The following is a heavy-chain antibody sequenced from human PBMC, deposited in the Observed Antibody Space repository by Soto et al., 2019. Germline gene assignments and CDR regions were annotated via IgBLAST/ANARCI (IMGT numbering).Heavy chain of an antibody. V-gene: IGHV1-69*01. Sequence: QVQLVQSGAEVKKPGSSVKVSCKASGGTFSSYAISWVRQAPGQGLEWMGGIIPIFGTANYSQKFQGRVTITADESTSTAYMELSSLRSEDTAVYYCARDGGSSCWYLGSFDPWGQGTLVTVSS. CDR1: GGTFSSYA. D-gene: IGHD6-13*01. CDR2: IIPIFGTA. CDR3: ARDGGSSCWYLGSFDP. J-gene: IGHJ5*02.